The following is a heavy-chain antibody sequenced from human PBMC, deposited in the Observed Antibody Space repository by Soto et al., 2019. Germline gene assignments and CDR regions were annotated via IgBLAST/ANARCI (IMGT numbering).Heavy chain of an antibody. CDR1: GLSFDTYG. Sequence: RGPVTLACGASGLSFDTYGVDWVGRAPGKWLQWVALISYEGSNTYYADSVRGRFTISRDNSKNTLYLQMNTLRPEDTGVYYCARVTPGNNLYYFSGLDFWGQGTSVTVSS. V-gene: IGHV3-30-3*01. CDR3: ARVTPGNNLYYFSGLDF. J-gene: IGHJ6*02. D-gene: IGHD1-1*01. CDR2: ISYEGSNT.